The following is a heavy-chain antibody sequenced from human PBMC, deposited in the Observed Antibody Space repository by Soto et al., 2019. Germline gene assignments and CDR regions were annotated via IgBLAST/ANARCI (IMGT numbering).Heavy chain of an antibody. Sequence: SETVSLTCAVYGGSFSGYYWSWIRQPPGKGLEWIGEINHSGSTNYNPSLKSRVTISVDTSKNQFSLKLSSVTAADTAVYYCARGRRGVVVPAAGRAFDIWGQGTMVTVSS. D-gene: IGHD2-2*01. CDR3: ARGRRGVVVPAAGRAFDI. V-gene: IGHV4-34*01. CDR2: INHSGST. CDR1: GGSFSGYY. J-gene: IGHJ3*02.